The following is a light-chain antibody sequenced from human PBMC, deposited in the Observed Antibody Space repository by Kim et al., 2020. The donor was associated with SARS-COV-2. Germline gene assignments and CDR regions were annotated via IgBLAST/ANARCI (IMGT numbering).Light chain of an antibody. CDR3: QVWDSTVV. Sequence: VSVALGQTATITCGANNIGSKDVQWYQRRPGQAPVLVIYRNGNRPSGIPERFSGSNSGNTATLTISRAQAGDEADYFCQVWDSTVVFGGGTKLTVL. J-gene: IGLJ2*01. V-gene: IGLV3-9*01. CDR1: NIGSKD. CDR2: RNG.